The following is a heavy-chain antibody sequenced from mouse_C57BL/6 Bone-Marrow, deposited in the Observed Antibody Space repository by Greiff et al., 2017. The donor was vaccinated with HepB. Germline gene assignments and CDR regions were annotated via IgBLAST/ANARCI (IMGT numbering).Heavy chain of an antibody. J-gene: IGHJ1*03. CDR1: GFTFSSYA. Sequence: EVKVVESGEGLVKPGGSLKLSCAASGFTFSSYAMSWVRQTPEKRLEWVAYISSGGDYIYYADTVKGRFTISRDNARNTLYLQMSSLKSEDTAMYYCTRDGLLRSLYWYFDVWGTGTTVTVSS. D-gene: IGHD1-1*01. CDR3: TRDGLLRSLYWYFDV. V-gene: IGHV5-9-1*02. CDR2: ISSGGDYI.